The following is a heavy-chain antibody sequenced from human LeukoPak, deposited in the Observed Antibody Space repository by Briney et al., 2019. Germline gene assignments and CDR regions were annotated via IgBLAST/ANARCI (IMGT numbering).Heavy chain of an antibody. J-gene: IGHJ3*02. CDR3: ARDLVTVTKGFDI. CDR1: DDSFSSHY. CDR2: ISYIGST. V-gene: IGHV4-59*11. Sequence: SETLSLTCAVSDDSFSSHYWTWIRQPPGKGLEWIGYISYIGSTNYNPSPKSRVTISIDTSKNQFSLKLSSVTAADTAVYYCARDLVTVTKGFDIWGQGTMVSVSS. D-gene: IGHD4-17*01.